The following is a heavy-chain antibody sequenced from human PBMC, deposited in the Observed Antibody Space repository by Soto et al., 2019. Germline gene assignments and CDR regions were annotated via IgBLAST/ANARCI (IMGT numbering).Heavy chain of an antibody. Sequence: GESLKISCKGSVYSFTSYWIGWVRQMPGKGLEWMGIIYPGDSDTRYSPSFQGQVTISADKSISTAYLQWSSLKASDTAMYYCARPYGSGSYYITLGAFDIWGQGTMVTVSS. V-gene: IGHV5-51*01. CDR3: ARPYGSGSYYITLGAFDI. CDR2: IYPGDSDT. D-gene: IGHD3-10*01. J-gene: IGHJ3*02. CDR1: VYSFTSYW.